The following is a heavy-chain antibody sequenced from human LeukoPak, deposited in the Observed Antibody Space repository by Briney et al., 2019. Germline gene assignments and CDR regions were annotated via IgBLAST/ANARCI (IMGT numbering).Heavy chain of an antibody. J-gene: IGHJ3*02. Sequence: PGGSLRLSCASSGFTFSSYTMHWVRQAPGKGLEWVALISYDGSSKIYVESAKGRFTISRGNSKNTLYMQMSSLRAEDTAVYYCARDNSGRALDIWGQGTLVIVSA. D-gene: IGHD1-26*01. CDR3: ARDNSGRALDI. CDR1: GFTFSSYT. CDR2: ISYDGSSK. V-gene: IGHV3-30*04.